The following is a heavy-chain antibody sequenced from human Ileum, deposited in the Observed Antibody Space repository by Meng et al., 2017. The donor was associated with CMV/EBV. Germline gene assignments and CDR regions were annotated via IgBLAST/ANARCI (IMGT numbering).Heavy chain of an antibody. CDR3: ARVLYYGGNSEQLDY. Sequence: SGYTFTDYYIHWVRQAPGQGLEWMGWINPNSGGTNYAQRFRGRVTMTRDKSISTAYMELNRLTSDDTALYYCARVLYYGGNSEQLDYWAQGTLVTVSS. CDR2: INPNSGGT. J-gene: IGHJ4*02. D-gene: IGHD4-23*01. V-gene: IGHV1-2*02. CDR1: GYTFTDYY.